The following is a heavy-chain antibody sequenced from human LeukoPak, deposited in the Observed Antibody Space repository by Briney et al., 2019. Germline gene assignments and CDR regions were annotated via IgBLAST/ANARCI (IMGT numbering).Heavy chain of an antibody. CDR3: ARGTSDYPGY. CDR2: ISSSGSTI. V-gene: IGHV3-48*03. J-gene: IGHJ4*02. Sequence: GGSLRLSCAASGFTFSSYEMNWVRQAPGKGLEWVSYISSSGSTIYYADFVKGRFTISRDNAKNSLYLQMNSLRAEDTAVYYCARGTSDYPGYWGQGTQVTVSS. D-gene: IGHD4-17*01. CDR1: GFTFSSYE.